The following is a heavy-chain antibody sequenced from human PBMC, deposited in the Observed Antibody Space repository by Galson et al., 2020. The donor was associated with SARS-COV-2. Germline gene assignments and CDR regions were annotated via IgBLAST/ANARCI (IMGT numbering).Heavy chain of an antibody. D-gene: IGHD3-10*01. CDR2: INQSGST. V-gene: IGHV4-34*01. CDR3: ARGPWVTMVRGVRSARNDY. J-gene: IGHJ4*02. CDR1: GGSFSGYY. Sequence: SQASETLSLTCAVYGGSFSGYYWSWIRQPPGKGLEWIGEINQSGSTNYNPSLKSRVTISVDTSKNQFSLKLSSVTAADTAVYYRARGPWVTMVRGVRSARNDYWGQGTLVTVSS.